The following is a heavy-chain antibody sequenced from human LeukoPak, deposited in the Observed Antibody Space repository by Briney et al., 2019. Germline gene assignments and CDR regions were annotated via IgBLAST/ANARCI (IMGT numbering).Heavy chain of an antibody. CDR2: INSNRGGT. V-gene: IGHV1-2*02. CDR3: ARDYGDDAFDI. D-gene: IGHD3-10*01. CDR1: GYTFTNYY. J-gene: IGHJ3*02. Sequence: ASVKVSCKPSGYTFTNYYIHWVRQAPGQGLEWMGWINSNRGGTNYAQKFQGRVTITRDTSISTAYMELRSVRSDHTAVYYCARDYGDDAFDICGPGTMVTVSS.